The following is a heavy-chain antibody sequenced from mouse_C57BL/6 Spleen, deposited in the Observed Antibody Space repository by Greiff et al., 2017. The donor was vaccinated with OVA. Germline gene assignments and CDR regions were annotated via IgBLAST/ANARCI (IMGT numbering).Heavy chain of an antibody. CDR3: AITTVVAHWYFDV. V-gene: IGHV1-26*01. CDR1: GYTFTDYY. J-gene: IGHJ1*03. D-gene: IGHD1-1*01. Sequence: EVQLQQSGPELVKPGASVKISCKASGYTFTDYYMNWVKQSHGKSLEWIGDINPNNGGTSYNQKFKGRATLTVDKSSSTAYMELRSLTSEDSAVYYCAITTVVAHWYFDVWGTGTTVTVSS. CDR2: INPNNGGT.